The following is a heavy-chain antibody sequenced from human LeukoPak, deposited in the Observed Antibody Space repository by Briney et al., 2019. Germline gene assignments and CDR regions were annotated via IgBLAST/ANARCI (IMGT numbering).Heavy chain of an antibody. CDR1: GFPFSSYA. J-gene: IGHJ2*01. Sequence: GGSLRLSCAASGFPFSSYAMGWVRQAPRKGLEWVSGITASSGGTYNADSVKGRFTISRDNSKNTLYLQINRLRAEDTAIYFCAKIRFYYDSSFDYWYFDLWGRGTLVTVSS. D-gene: IGHD3-22*01. V-gene: IGHV3-23*01. CDR2: ITASSGGT. CDR3: AKIRFYYDSSFDYWYFDL.